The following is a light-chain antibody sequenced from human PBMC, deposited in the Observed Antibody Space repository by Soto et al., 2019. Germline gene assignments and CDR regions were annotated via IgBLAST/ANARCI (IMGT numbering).Light chain of an antibody. CDR1: QSLLHSNGYNY. J-gene: IGKJ1*01. CDR3: MQGTHWPPT. V-gene: IGKV2-28*01. CDR2: LGS. Sequence: DSVMTQSPLSLPVTPGEPASISCRSSQSLLHSNGYNYLDWYLQKPGQSPQLLIYLGSNRASGVPDRFSGSGSGTDFTLKISRVEAEDVGVYYCMQGTHWPPTFGQGTKVDIK.